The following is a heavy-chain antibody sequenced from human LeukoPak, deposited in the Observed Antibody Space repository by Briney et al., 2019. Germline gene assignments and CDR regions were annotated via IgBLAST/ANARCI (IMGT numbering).Heavy chain of an antibody. J-gene: IGHJ6*02. CDR3: ARSLLQYCSGGSCYSDYYYYYGMDV. CDR2: ISSSGSTI. CDR1: GFTFTYAW. D-gene: IGHD2-15*01. V-gene: IGHV3-48*04. Sequence: GGSLRLSCAASGFTFTYAWMNWVRQAPGKGLEWVSYISSSGSTIYYADSVKGRFTISRDNAKNSLYLQMNSLRAEDTAVYYCARSLLQYCSGGSCYSDYYYYYGMDVWGQGTTVTVSS.